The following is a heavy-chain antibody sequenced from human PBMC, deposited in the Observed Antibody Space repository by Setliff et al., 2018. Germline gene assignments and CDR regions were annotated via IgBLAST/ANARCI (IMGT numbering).Heavy chain of an antibody. CDR3: RLWFGELLRDY. D-gene: IGHD3-10*01. CDR1: GFTFSTYA. J-gene: IGHJ4*02. Sequence: GGSLRLSCAASGFTFSTYAMSWVRQAPGKGLEWVSTIYSGDRNTFYTDSVKGRFTIFRDGSKNTLFLHMTSLRAEDTAVYYCRLWFGELLRDYWGQGTLVTVS. CDR2: IYSGDRNT. V-gene: IGHV3-23*03.